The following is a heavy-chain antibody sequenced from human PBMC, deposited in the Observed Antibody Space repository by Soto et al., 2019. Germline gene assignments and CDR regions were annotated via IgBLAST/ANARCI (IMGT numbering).Heavy chain of an antibody. CDR1: GCTFSSYA. CDR2: ISGSGGST. Sequence: VGSLRLSCAASGCTFSSYAMSWVRQAPGKGLEWVSAISGSGGSTYYADSVKGRFTISRDNSKNTLYLQMNSLRAEDTAVYYCAKVAVVPSGYYYYGMDVWGQGTTVTVSS. V-gene: IGHV3-23*01. J-gene: IGHJ6*02. CDR3: AKVAVVPSGYYYYGMDV. D-gene: IGHD2-2*01.